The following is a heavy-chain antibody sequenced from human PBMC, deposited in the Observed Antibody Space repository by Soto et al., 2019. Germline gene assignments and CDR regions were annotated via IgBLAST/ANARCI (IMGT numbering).Heavy chain of an antibody. Sequence: EVELLESGGGLVQPGGSLRLSCKASGFMFNNSAMTWVRQAPGQGLQWVASVSDNGGSRGGTYYADSVKGRFTISRDNSKNTLSLQLDSLTGADTAVYYCARAKAVVIAALDIWGQGTMVTVSS. D-gene: IGHD2-21*01. J-gene: IGHJ3*02. CDR2: VSDNGGSRGGT. CDR1: GFMFNNSA. CDR3: ARAKAVVIAALDI. V-gene: IGHV3-23*01.